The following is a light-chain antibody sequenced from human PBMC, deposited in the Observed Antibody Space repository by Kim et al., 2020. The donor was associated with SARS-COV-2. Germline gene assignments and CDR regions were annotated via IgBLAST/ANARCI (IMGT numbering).Light chain of an antibody. V-gene: IGLV1-40*01. CDR1: SSNIGAGND. CDR3: KSYDNSLSVCV. J-gene: IGLJ1*01. CDR2: GND. Sequence: QSVLRQPPSASGAPGQRVTISCTGSSSNIGAGNDVHWYQQFPGAAPKFLIYGNDNRPSGVPDRFSGSKSGTSASLAITGLQPEDEADYYCKSYDNSLSVCVFGTGTKVTVL.